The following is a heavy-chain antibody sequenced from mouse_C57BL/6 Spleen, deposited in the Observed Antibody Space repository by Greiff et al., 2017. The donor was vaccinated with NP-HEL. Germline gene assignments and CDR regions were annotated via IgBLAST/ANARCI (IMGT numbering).Heavy chain of an antibody. D-gene: IGHD2-4*01. CDR2: ISYDGSN. Sequence: EVQRVESGPGLVKPSQSLSLTCSVTGYSITSGYYWNWIRQFPGNKLEWMGYISYDGSNNYNPPLKNRISITRDTSKNQFFLKLNSVTTEDTATYYCARKDYDGAWFAYWGQGTLVTVSA. V-gene: IGHV3-6*01. CDR3: ARKDYDGAWFAY. CDR1: GYSITSGYY. J-gene: IGHJ3*01.